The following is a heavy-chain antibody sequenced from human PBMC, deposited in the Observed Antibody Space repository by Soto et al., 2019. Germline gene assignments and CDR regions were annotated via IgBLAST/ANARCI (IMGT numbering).Heavy chain of an antibody. Sequence: QLQLQESGPGLVKPSETLSLTCTVSGGSISSSSYYWGWIRQPPGKGLEWIGSIYYSGSTYYNPSLKSRVTISVDTSKNQFSLKLSSVTAADTAVYYCARLQDMITFLPFPPMDVWGQGTTVTVSS. CDR3: ARLQDMITFLPFPPMDV. J-gene: IGHJ6*02. V-gene: IGHV4-39*01. CDR1: GGSISSSSYY. CDR2: IYYSGST. D-gene: IGHD3-16*01.